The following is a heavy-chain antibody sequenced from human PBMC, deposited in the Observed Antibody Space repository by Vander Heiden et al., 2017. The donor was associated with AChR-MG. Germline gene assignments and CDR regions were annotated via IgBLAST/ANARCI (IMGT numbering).Heavy chain of an antibody. CDR1: GYTFTGYH. CDR2: IKPNSGGT. CDR3: ARGSFQYQPFP. V-gene: IGHV1-2*06. J-gene: IGHJ5*02. D-gene: IGHD2-2*01. Sequence: QVQLVQSGAAVKKPGASVQVSCRASGYTFTGYHLHWGRQAPGQGLEWMGRIKPNSGGTNDAQKFQGRVTMTRDTSISTAYMELSRLRSDDTAVYYGARGSFQYQPFPWGQGTLVTVSS.